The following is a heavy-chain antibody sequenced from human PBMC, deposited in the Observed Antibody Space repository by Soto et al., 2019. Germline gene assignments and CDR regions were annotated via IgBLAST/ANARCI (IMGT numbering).Heavy chain of an antibody. Sequence: GGSLRLSCAASEFTFDKYYMTWVRRAPGKGPEWVANIKPDGSEQYYVDSVKGRFTISRDNANNSLYLQMNSLRAEDTAVYFCARGNWNYYYGFDVWGQGTTVTVSS. CDR1: EFTFDKYY. V-gene: IGHV3-7*01. J-gene: IGHJ6*02. CDR2: IKPDGSEQ. CDR3: ARGNWNYYYGFDV. D-gene: IGHD1-20*01.